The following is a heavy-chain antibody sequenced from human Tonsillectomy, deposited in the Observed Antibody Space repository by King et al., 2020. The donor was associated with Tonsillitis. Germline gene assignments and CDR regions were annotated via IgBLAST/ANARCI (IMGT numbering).Heavy chain of an antibody. CDR1: GFTFSSYG. CDR2: IWYDGSNK. CDR3: ARGTNWSGYSTDAFDI. Sequence: VQLVQSGGGVVQPGRSLRLSCAASGFTFSSYGMHWVRQAPGKGLEWVAVIWYDGSNKYYADSVKGRFTISRDNSKNTLYLQMNSLRAEDTAVYYCARGTNWSGYSTDAFDIWGQGTMVTVSS. V-gene: IGHV3-33*01. J-gene: IGHJ3*02. D-gene: IGHD3-3*01.